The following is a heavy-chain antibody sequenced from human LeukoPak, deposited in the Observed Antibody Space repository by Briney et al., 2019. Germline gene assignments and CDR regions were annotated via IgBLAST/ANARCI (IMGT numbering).Heavy chain of an antibody. V-gene: IGHV3-15*01. D-gene: IGHD4/OR15-4a*01. J-gene: IGHJ6*03. CDR3: TTPLASVSAKYLVHYMDV. CDR1: GFTFSNAW. Sequence: GGSLRLSCAASGFTFSNAWMSWVRQAPGKGLEWVGRIKSKTDGGTTDYAAPVKGRFTISRDDSKNTLYLQMNSLKTEDTAVYYCTTPLASVSAKYLVHYMDVWGKGTTVTVSS. CDR2: IKSKTDGGTT.